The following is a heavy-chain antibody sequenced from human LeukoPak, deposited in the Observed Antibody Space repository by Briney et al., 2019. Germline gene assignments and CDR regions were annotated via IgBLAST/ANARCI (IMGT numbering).Heavy chain of an antibody. V-gene: IGHV1-18*01. J-gene: IGHJ4*02. D-gene: IGHD4-17*01. Sequence: GASVKVSCKASGYTFTSYGISWVRQAPGQGLEWMGWISAYNGNTNYAQKLQGRVTMTTDTSTSTAYMELSRLRSDDTAVYYCARLGGYGDYVGVGYWGQGTLVTVSS. CDR2: ISAYNGNT. CDR3: ARLGGYGDYVGVGY. CDR1: GYTFTSYG.